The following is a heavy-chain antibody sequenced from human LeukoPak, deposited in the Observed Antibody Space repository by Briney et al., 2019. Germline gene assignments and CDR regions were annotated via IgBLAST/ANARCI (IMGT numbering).Heavy chain of an antibody. CDR3: ARVTDFLLDNWFDP. CDR2: IYYSGST. V-gene: IGHV4-59*01. CDR1: GGSISSYY. Sequence: SETLSLTCTVSGGSISSYYWSWIRQPPGKGLEWIGDIYYSGSTNYNPSLKSRVTISVDTSKNQFSLKLSSVTAADTAVYYCARVTDFLLDNWFDPWGQGTLVTVSS. J-gene: IGHJ5*02.